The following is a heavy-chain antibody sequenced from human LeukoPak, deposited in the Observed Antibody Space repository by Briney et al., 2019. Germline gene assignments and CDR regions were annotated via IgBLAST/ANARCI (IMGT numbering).Heavy chain of an antibody. CDR1: GGTFSSYA. CDR3: AKDRAAAALFDY. Sequence: ASVKVSCKAPGGTFSSYAISWVRQAPGKGLEWVSAISSRGGSTYYADSVKGRFTISRDNSKNTLYLQMNSLRAEDTAVYYCAKDRAAAALFDYWGQGTLVTVSS. V-gene: IGHV3-23*01. D-gene: IGHD6-13*01. J-gene: IGHJ4*02. CDR2: ISSRGGST.